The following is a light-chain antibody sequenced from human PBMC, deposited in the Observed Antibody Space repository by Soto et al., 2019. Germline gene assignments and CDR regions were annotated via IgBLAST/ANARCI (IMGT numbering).Light chain of an antibody. V-gene: IGKV1-39*01. CDR2: AAS. J-gene: IGKJ1*01. Sequence: DIQMTQSPSSLSASVGDRVTITCQARRPIGSHLNWYQQKPGKAPKLLIFAASSLQSGVPSRFSGSGSGTDFTLTISSLQPEDFATYYCQQTYDTPGFGQGTKVDIK. CDR3: QQTYDTPG. CDR1: RPIGSH.